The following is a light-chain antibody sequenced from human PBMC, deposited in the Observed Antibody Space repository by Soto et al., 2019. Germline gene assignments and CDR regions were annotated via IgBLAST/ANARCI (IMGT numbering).Light chain of an antibody. CDR1: QSVSSNS. V-gene: IGKV3-20*01. Sequence: EIVLTQSPGTLSLSPGESATLSCRASQSVSSNSLAWSRRNPGQPPSRLIYGTSTSATGIPRRFSGSGSGTDFTLTITRLEPEDFAVYYCQQYGGSPPTFGQGTKVEVK. CDR3: QQYGGSPPT. CDR2: GTS. J-gene: IGKJ1*01.